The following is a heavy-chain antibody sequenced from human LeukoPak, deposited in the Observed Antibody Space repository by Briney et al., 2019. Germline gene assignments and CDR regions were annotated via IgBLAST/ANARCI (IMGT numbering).Heavy chain of an antibody. V-gene: IGHV4-30-2*01. CDR2: IYHSGST. D-gene: IGHD6-19*01. CDR1: GGSISSGGYS. J-gene: IGHJ4*02. Sequence: SQTLSLTCAVSGGSISSGGYSWSWIRQPPGKGLEWIGYIYHSGSTYYNPSLKSRVTISVDRSKNQFSLKLSSVTAADTAVYYCARWDDSDWALGDWGPGTLVTVSS. CDR3: ARWDDSDWALGD.